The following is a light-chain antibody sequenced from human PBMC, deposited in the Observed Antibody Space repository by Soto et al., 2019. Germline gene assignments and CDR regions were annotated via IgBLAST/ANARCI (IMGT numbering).Light chain of an antibody. V-gene: IGKV1-5*03. CDR3: QQYNSYPGT. CDR2: KAS. Sequence: DIQMTQSPSTLSASVGDRVTITCRASQSISSWLAWYQQKPGKAPKLLIYKASTLESGVPSRFSGSGSGTEFTLTISSLQPDDFATYYCQQYNSYPGTFGPGTKVAIK. J-gene: IGKJ1*01. CDR1: QSISSW.